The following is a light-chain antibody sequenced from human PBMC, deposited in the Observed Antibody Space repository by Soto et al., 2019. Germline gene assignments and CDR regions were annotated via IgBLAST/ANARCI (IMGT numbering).Light chain of an antibody. CDR2: DAS. Sequence: DMQMTQSPSTLSASVGDRVTITCRASQSISSWLAWYQQKPGKAPKLLIYDASSLESGVPSRFSGSGSGTEFTLAISSLQPEDFATYYCQQTYSGPLTFGGGTKVDIK. J-gene: IGKJ4*01. CDR3: QQTYSGPLT. CDR1: QSISSW. V-gene: IGKV1-5*01.